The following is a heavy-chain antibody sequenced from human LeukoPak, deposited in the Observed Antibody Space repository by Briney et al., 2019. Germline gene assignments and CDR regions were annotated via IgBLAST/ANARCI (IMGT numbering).Heavy chain of an antibody. CDR3: ARRSGSGTYLNFDY. Sequence: SETLSLTCTVSGGSISSSSYYWGWIRQPPGKGLEWIGSIYYSGSTYYNPSLKSRVTISVDTSKNQFSLNLSSVTAADTAVYYCARRSGSGTYLNFDYWGQGTLVTVS. V-gene: IGHV4-39*01. D-gene: IGHD3-10*01. CDR1: GGSISSSSYY. J-gene: IGHJ4*02. CDR2: IYYSGST.